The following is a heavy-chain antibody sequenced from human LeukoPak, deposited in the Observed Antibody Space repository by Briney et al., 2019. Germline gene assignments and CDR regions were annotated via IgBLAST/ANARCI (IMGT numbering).Heavy chain of an antibody. Sequence: GESLKTSCKGSGYSFTNYWIGWVRQMPGKGLEWMGIIYPGDSDTRYSPSFQGQVTISADKSIGTAYLQWRNLKASDTAMYYCARITYSGVEWKLDDAFDIWGQGTKVTVSS. CDR2: IYPGDSDT. J-gene: IGHJ3*02. D-gene: IGHD1-26*01. CDR3: ARITYSGVEWKLDDAFDI. CDR1: GYSFTNYW. V-gene: IGHV5-51*01.